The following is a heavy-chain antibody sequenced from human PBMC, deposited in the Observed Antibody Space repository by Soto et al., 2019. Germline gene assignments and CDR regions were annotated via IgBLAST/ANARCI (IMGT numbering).Heavy chain of an antibody. Sequence: GGSLRLSCAASGFTFSSYAMHWVRQAPGKGLEWVAVISYDGSNKYYADSVKGRFTISRDNSKNTLYLQMNSLRAEDTAVYYCARDSSFYYYGMDVWGQGTTVTVSS. V-gene: IGHV3-30-3*01. CDR1: GFTFSSYA. CDR3: ARDSSFYYYGMDV. CDR2: ISYDGSNK. J-gene: IGHJ6*02.